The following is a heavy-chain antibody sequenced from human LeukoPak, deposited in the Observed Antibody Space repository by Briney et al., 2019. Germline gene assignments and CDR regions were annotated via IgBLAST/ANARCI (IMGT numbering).Heavy chain of an antibody. CDR3: AKVSGLGWHFDY. Sequence: GGSLRLSCAASGFTFSSYEMNWVRQAPGKGLEWVSFISTSGGLIYYADSVKGRVTISRDNAKNSLFLHMNSLRAEDTAVYYCAKVSGLGWHFDYWGQGTLVTVSS. CDR2: ISTSGGLI. D-gene: IGHD1-26*01. CDR1: GFTFSSYE. V-gene: IGHV3-48*03. J-gene: IGHJ4*02.